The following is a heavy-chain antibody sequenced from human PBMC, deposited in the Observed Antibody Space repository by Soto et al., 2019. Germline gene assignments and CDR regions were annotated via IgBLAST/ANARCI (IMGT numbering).Heavy chain of an antibody. V-gene: IGHV1-69*01. CDR2: IIPMYNKP. J-gene: IGHJ6*02. CDR1: GGTFSSYA. D-gene: IGHD4-4*01. CDR3: ARGYSGGYFYAMDV. Sequence: QVQLVQSGADVKKPGSSVRVSCQASGGTFSSYAFNWVRQAPGQGLEWMGGIIPMYNKPNYAPNFLGRVTISADPSTSTTYMELTTLRSEDTAVHFCARGYSGGYFYAMDVWGQGTTVTVSS.